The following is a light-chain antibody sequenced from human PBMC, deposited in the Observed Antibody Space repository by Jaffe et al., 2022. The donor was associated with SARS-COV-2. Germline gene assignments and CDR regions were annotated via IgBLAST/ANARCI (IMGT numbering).Light chain of an antibody. Sequence: SYELTQPLSVSVALGQTARITCGGNNIGSKNVHWYQQKPGQAPVLVIYRDSNRPSGIPERFSGSNSGNTATLTISRAQAGDEADYYCQVWDSSTARWVFGGGTKLTVL. CDR1: NIGSKN. V-gene: IGLV3-9*01. CDR2: RDS. CDR3: QVWDSSTARWV. J-gene: IGLJ3*02.